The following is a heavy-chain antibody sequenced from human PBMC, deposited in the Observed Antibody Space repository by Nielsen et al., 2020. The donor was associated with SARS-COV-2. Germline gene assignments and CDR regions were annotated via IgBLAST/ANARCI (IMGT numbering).Heavy chain of an antibody. CDR3: ARQMDEYSTNWYGMDV. CDR1: GYSFTSYW. Sequence: GESLKISCKGSGYSFTSYWIGWVRQMPGKGLEWMGIIYPGDSDTRYSPSFQGQVTISADKSISTAFLQWSSLKASDTAIYYCARQMDEYSTNWYGMDVWGQGTTVTVSS. CDR2: IYPGDSDT. D-gene: IGHD6-13*01. V-gene: IGHV5-51*01. J-gene: IGHJ6*02.